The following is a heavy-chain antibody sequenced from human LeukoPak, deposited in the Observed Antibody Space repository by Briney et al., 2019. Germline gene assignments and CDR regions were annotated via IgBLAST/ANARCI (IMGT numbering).Heavy chain of an antibody. D-gene: IGHD6-13*01. Sequence: SETLSPTCAVYGGSFSAYSWTWIRQPPGKGLEWIGEINHNGGTNHNPSLKSRVSISRDSSKNQIFLKLRSVTAADTAVYYCAGPQAGAAFEIWSQGTMVTVSS. CDR1: GGSFSAYS. J-gene: IGHJ3*02. V-gene: IGHV4-34*01. CDR3: AGPQAGAAFEI. CDR2: INHNGGT.